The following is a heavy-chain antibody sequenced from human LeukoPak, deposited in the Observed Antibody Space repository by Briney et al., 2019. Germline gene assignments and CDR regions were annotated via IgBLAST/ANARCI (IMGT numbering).Heavy chain of an antibody. D-gene: IGHD3-9*01. V-gene: IGHV4-34*01. J-gene: IGHJ5*02. Sequence: SETLSLTCAVYGGSFSGYYWSWIRQPPGKGLEWIGEINRSGSTNYNPSLKSRVTISVDTSKNQFSLKLSSVTAADTAVYYCARGANYDILTGYYKRENNWFDPWGQGTLVTVSS. CDR3: ARGANYDILTGYYKRENNWFDP. CDR1: GGSFSGYY. CDR2: INRSGST.